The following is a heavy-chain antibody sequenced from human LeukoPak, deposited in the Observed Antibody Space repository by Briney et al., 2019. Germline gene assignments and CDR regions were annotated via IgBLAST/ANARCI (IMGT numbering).Heavy chain of an antibody. Sequence: PAASVKVSCKASGGTFSSYAISGVRQAPGQGLEWMGGIIPIFGTANYAQKFQGRVTITADESTSTAYMELSSLRSEDTAVYYCAIDSSGYYYVPHPTYYYYGMDVWGQGTTVTVSS. CDR3: AIDSSGYYYVPHPTYYYYGMDV. V-gene: IGHV1-69*13. CDR2: IIPIFGTA. D-gene: IGHD3-22*01. CDR1: GGTFSSYA. J-gene: IGHJ6*02.